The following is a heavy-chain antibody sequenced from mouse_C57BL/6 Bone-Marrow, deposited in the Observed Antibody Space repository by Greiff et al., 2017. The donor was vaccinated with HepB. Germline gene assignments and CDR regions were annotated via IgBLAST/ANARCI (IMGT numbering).Heavy chain of an antibody. CDR1: GYAFSSYW. CDR3: ATGAGYYDYWDY. Sequence: QVQLKQSGAELVKPGASVKISCKASGYAFSSYWMNWVKQRPGKGLEWIGQIYPGDGDTNYNGKFKGKATLTADKSSSAAYMLLSSLTSEVSAVFFCATGAGYYDYWDYWGQGTTLTVSS. J-gene: IGHJ2*01. V-gene: IGHV1-80*01. D-gene: IGHD2-4*01. CDR2: IYPGDGDT.